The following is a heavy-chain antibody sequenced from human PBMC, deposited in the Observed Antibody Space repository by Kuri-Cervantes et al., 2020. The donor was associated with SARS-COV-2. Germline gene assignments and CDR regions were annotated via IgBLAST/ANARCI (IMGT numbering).Heavy chain of an antibody. D-gene: IGHD2-2*02. CDR3: ISEGYCSGSNCYTILT. CDR1: GFTFSSYG. J-gene: IGHJ4*02. Sequence: GGSLRLSCAASGFTFSSYGMHWVRQAPGKGLEWVAVIWYDGSNKYYADSVKGRFTISRDNSKNTLYLQMNSLRAEDTAIYYCISEGYCSGSNCYTILTWGQGTLVTVSS. CDR2: IWYDGSNK. V-gene: IGHV3-33*08.